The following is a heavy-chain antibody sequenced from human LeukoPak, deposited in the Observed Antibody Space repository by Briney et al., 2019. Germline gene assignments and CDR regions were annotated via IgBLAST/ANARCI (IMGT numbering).Heavy chain of an antibody. CDR2: IYYSGST. D-gene: IGHD4-11*01. CDR3: ARDRIAVTTDYGMDV. Sequence: SETLSLTCTVSGGSVSSGSYYWSWIRQPPGKGLEWIGYIYYSGSTNYNPSLKSRVTISVDTSKNQFSLKLSSVTAADTAVYYCARDRIAVTTDYGMDVWGQGTTVTVSS. J-gene: IGHJ6*02. V-gene: IGHV4-61*01. CDR1: GGSVSSGSYY.